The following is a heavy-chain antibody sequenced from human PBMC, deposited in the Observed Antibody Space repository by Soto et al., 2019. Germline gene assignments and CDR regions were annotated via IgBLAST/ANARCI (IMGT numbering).Heavy chain of an antibody. CDR2: IYYSGST. D-gene: IGHD4-4*01. J-gene: IGHJ4*02. Sequence: SETLSLTCTASGGSMRNYHWRWIRQPPGRGLETIGCIYYSGSTNYNPPLKSRVTMSVDTSKNQFFLRLTSVTAADTGVYFCARTLGPQVTGYVDSDYRWTIDQWRQGTLVTVSS. CDR1: GGSMRNYH. CDR3: ARTLGPQVTGYVDSDYRWTIDQ. V-gene: IGHV4-59*08.